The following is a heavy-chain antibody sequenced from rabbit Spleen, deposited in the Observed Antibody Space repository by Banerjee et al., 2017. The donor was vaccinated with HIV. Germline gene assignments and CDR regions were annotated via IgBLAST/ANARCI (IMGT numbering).Heavy chain of an antibody. Sequence: LEESGGGLVQPEGSLTLTCTASGFTISSSYWICWVRQAPGKGLEWVACAYAGSSGSTYSATWAKGRFTISKTSSTTVTLQMTSLTAADTATYFCARDTGTSFSTYGMDLWGPGTLVTVS. CDR3: ARDTGTSFSTYGMDL. J-gene: IGHJ6*01. D-gene: IGHD8-1*01. V-gene: IGHV1S45*01. CDR2: AYAGSSGST. CDR1: GFTISSSYW.